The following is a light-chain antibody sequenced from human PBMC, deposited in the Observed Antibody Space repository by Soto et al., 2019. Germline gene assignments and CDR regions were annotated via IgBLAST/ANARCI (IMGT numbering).Light chain of an antibody. J-gene: IGLJ2*01. CDR3: ASWDDKMGGVL. V-gene: IGLV1-47*01. CDR1: VSNIRYNY. Sequence: QSVLTQPPSASGTPGQSLTISCSGGVSNIRYNYVFWYQQFPGTAPKVLIFKDHQRPSGVPDRFAGSRSGTSASLVISGLRSDDEAEYFCASWDDKMGGVLFGGGTKVTVL. CDR2: KDH.